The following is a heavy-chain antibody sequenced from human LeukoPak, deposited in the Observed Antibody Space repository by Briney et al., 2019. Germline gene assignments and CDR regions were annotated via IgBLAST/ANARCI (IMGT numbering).Heavy chain of an antibody. V-gene: IGHV4-59*01. D-gene: IGHD3-16*01. Sequence: PSETLSLTCTVSGGSISSYYWSWIRQPPGKGLEWIGYIYYSGSTNYNPSLKSRVTISVDTSKNQFSLKLSSVIAADTAVYYCARANYGAFDYWGQGTLVTVSS. CDR3: ARANYGAFDY. J-gene: IGHJ4*02. CDR1: GGSISSYY. CDR2: IYYSGST.